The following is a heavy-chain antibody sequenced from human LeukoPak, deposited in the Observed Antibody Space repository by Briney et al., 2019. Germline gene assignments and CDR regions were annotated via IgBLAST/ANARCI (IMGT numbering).Heavy chain of an antibody. CDR1: GGSISSYY. V-gene: IGHV4-59*01. CDR2: IYYSGST. CDR3: AGTPSRTNCNYGMDV. Sequence: SETLSPTCTVSGGSISSYYWSWIRQPPGKGLEWIGYIYYSGSTNYNLSLTSRVTISVETSKNKSSLTLSTVTAADTAVYYCAGTPSRTNCNYGMDVWGKGTTVTISS. J-gene: IGHJ6*04. D-gene: IGHD2-2*01.